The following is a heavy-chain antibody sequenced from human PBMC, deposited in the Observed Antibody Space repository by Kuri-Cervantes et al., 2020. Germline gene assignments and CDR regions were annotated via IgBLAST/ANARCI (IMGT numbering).Heavy chain of an antibody. D-gene: IGHD4-17*01. J-gene: IGHJ1*01. Sequence: GSLRLSCTVSGGSISSYYWSWIRQPPGKGLEWIGYIHYSGSTNYNPSIKSRVTIPVDTSKNQFSLKLSSVTAADTAVYYCARWKDGDYPAYFQHWGQGNLVTVSS. CDR1: GGSISSYY. CDR3: ARWKDGDYPAYFQH. V-gene: IGHV4-59*01. CDR2: IHYSGST.